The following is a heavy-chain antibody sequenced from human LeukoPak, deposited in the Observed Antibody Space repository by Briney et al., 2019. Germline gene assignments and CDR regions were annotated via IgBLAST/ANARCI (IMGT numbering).Heavy chain of an antibody. CDR3: AKAHVYIVVVTAIDY. V-gene: IGHV3-23*01. J-gene: IGHJ4*02. CDR1: GFTFSSYG. CDR2: ISGSGGST. Sequence: GGSLRLSCAASGFTFSSYGMSWVRQAPGKGLEWVSAISGSGGSTYYADSVKGRFTISRDNSKNTLYLQMNSLRAEDTAVYYCAKAHVYIVVVTAIDYWGQGTLVTVSS. D-gene: IGHD2-21*02.